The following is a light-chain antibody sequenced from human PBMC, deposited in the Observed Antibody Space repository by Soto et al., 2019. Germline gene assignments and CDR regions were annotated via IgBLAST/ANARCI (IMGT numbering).Light chain of an antibody. V-gene: IGLV2-23*01. CDR2: EST. Sequence: QSVLTQPASQSGSPGQSVTISCTGTNSDVGTHNLVSWYHQHPGKAPQLIIYESTKRPSGVSNRFSGSKSGTTASRTISGLQAEDEADYYCWAYALPVGTGTKVT. CDR1: NSDVGTHNL. CDR3: WAYALP. J-gene: IGLJ1*01.